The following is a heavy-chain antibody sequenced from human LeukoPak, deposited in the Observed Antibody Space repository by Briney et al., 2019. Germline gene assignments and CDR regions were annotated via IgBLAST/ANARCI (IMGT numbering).Heavy chain of an antibody. CDR2: IRYDGSNK. Sequence: GGSLGLSCAASGFTFSSYGMHWVRQAPGKGLEGVAFIRYDGSNKYYADSVKGRFTISRDNSKNTLYLQMNSLRAEDTAVYYCATLRSSSSWSWDFWGQGTLVTVSS. CDR3: ATLRSSSSWSWDF. D-gene: IGHD6-6*01. J-gene: IGHJ4*02. V-gene: IGHV3-30*02. CDR1: GFTFSSYG.